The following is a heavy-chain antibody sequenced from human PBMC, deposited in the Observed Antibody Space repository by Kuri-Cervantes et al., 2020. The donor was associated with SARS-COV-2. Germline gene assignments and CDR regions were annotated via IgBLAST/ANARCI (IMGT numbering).Heavy chain of an antibody. CDR2: TNTDGSST. V-gene: IGHV3-74*01. D-gene: IGHD1-26*01. CDR3: ARAFLRGGSDY. CDR1: GFTFSNYW. J-gene: IGHJ4*02. Sequence: GGSLRLSCAASGFTFSNYWMHWVRQAPGKGLVWVSRTNTDGSSTSYADSVKGRFTISRDNAKNTLYLQMNGLRAEDTAVYYCARAFLRGGSDYWGQGTLVTVSS.